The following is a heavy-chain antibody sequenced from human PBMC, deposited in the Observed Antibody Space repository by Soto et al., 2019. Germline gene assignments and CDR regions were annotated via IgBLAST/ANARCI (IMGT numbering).Heavy chain of an antibody. CDR1: GFTFSSYG. D-gene: IGHD2-15*01. CDR3: ARGPLGYCSGGSCYSALDY. CDR2: IWYDGSNK. Sequence: QVQLVESGGGVVQPGRSLRLSCAASGFTFSSYGMHWVRQAPGKGLEWVAVIWYDGSNKYYADSVKGRFTISRDNSKNTLYLQMNSLRAEDTAVYYCARGPLGYCSGGSCYSALDYWGQGTLVTVSS. J-gene: IGHJ4*02. V-gene: IGHV3-33*01.